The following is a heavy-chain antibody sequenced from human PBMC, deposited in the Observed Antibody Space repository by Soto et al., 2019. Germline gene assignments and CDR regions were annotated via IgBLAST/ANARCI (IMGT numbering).Heavy chain of an antibody. CDR2: ITYDGSKK. Sequence: QVQLVESGGGAVQPGRSLRLSCAASGFTFSDYGMHWVRQAPGKGMEWVAVITYDGSKKDYADSVKGRFTISRDNSKNTLYLQMNSLRVEYTAMYYCAKGEVSTLANYYHYGMDVWGQGTTVTVSS. D-gene: IGHD1-20*01. J-gene: IGHJ6*02. CDR3: AKGEVSTLANYYHYGMDV. V-gene: IGHV3-30*18. CDR1: GFTFSDYG.